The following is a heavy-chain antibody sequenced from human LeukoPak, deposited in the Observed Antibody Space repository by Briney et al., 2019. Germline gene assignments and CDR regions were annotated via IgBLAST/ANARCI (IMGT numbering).Heavy chain of an antibody. CDR3: GRDLSSGGWTLEFDY. D-gene: IGHD1-1*01. Sequence: ASVKVSCKTSGYTFSTYGITWVRQAPGQGFQWMGWISAHSGNTKYAENFQGRISLTTDTSATTAYMELRSLTSDDTAVYYCGRDLSSGGWTLEFDYWGQGSLVTVAS. J-gene: IGHJ4*02. V-gene: IGHV1-18*01. CDR2: ISAHSGNT. CDR1: GYTFSTYG.